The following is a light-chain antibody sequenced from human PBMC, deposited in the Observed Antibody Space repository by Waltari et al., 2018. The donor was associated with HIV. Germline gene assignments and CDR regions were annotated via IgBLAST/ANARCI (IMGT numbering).Light chain of an antibody. CDR1: TANLGTNT. V-gene: IGLV1-44*01. CDR3: ASWDASLDGWV. Sequence: QSLLTQPPSASGTPGQRVTISCSGGTANLGTNTVHWYKQLPGTAPTLLIFSDNLRHSGVSARFSGSKSGTSASLAISGLRSDDEAKFICASWDASLDGWVFGGGTQLTVL. CDR2: SDN. J-gene: IGLJ3*02.